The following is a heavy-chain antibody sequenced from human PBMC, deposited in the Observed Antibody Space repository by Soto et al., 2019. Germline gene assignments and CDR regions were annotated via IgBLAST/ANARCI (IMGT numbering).Heavy chain of an antibody. V-gene: IGHV4-31*03. CDR3: ARGSSIAGLYYGMDV. J-gene: IGHJ6*02. Sequence: QVQLQESGPGLVKPSQTLSLTCTVSGGSISSGGYYWTWIRQHPGKGLEWIGYNCYSGITYYHPSLKSRVTISLDTSKNQCSLKLSSVTAADTAVYYCARGSSIAGLYYGMDVWGQGTTVTVSS. D-gene: IGHD6-6*01. CDR1: GGSISSGGYY. CDR2: NCYSGIT.